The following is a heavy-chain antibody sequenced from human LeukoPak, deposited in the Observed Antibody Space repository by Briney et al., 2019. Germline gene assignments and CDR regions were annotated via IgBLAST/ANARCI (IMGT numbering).Heavy chain of an antibody. CDR1: GFTFSNYW. CDR3: ARGTMAAAGIAF. V-gene: IGHV3-74*01. D-gene: IGHD6-13*01. Sequence: GGSLRLSCAASGFTFSNYWMHWACQAPGKGLVWVSDIKPDGSSTSYADSVKGRYTISRDNAKNTLYLQMNSLRAEDTAVYYCARGTMAAAGIAFWGQGTLVTVSS. CDR2: IKPDGSST. J-gene: IGHJ4*02.